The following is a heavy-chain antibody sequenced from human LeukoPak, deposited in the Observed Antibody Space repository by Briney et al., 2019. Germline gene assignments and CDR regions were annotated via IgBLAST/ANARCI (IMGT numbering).Heavy chain of an antibody. V-gene: IGHV1-2*02. J-gene: IGHJ4*02. CDR1: GYTFTGYY. D-gene: IGHD6-19*01. CDR2: INPNSGGT. Sequence: ASVKVSCKASGYTFTGYYMHWVRQAPGQGLEWMGWINPNSGGTNYAQKFQGRVTMTRDTSISTAYMELSRLRSDDTAVYYCARSHRIAVAGTGAYWGQGTLVTVSS. CDR3: ARSHRIAVAGTGAY.